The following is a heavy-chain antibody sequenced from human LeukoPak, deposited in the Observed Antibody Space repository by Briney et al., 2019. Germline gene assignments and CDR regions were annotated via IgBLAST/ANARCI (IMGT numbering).Heavy chain of an antibody. CDR3: ARVGTAH. CDR2: INHSGST. J-gene: IGHJ4*02. V-gene: IGHV4-34*01. CDR1: GGSFSGYY. Sequence: PSETLSLTCAVYGGSFSGYYWSWIRQPPGKGLEWIGEINHSGSTNYNPSLKSRITISVDTSKNQFSLKLSSVTAADTAVYYCARVGTAHWGQGTLVTVSS.